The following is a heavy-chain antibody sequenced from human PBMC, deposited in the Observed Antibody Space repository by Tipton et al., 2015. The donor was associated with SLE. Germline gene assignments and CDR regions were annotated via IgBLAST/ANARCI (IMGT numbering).Heavy chain of an antibody. Sequence: VQLVQSGGGLVQPGGSLRLSCAASGFSVRTNFMSWVRQAPEKGLEWVAVIYASGSTYYADSVKGRFTISRDNSKNTVYLQMNRLRSQDTAVYYCTRDYDFWSGLPYWGQGTLVTVSS. CDR2: IYASGST. CDR1: GFSVRTNF. J-gene: IGHJ4*02. CDR3: TRDYDFWSGLPY. V-gene: IGHV3-53*04. D-gene: IGHD3-3*01.